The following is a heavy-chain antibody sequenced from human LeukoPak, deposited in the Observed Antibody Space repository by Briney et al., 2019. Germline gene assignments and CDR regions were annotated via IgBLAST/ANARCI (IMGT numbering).Heavy chain of an antibody. Sequence: GGSLRLSCAASGFTFSSYEMNWVRQAPGKGLEWVSYISSSGSTIYYADSVKGRFTISRDNAKNSLYLQMNSLRAEDTAVYYCARMGVLRYFDWLPSYFDYWGQGTLVTVSS. CDR2: ISSSGSTI. J-gene: IGHJ4*02. D-gene: IGHD3-9*01. CDR1: GFTFSSYE. V-gene: IGHV3-48*03. CDR3: ARMGVLRYFDWLPSYFDY.